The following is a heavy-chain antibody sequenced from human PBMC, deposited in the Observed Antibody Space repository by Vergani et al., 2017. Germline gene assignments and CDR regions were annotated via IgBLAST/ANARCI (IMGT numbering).Heavy chain of an antibody. D-gene: IGHD2/OR15-2a*01. Sequence: EVQPVESGGGLVKPGGSLRLSCTTSGFTFSSAWMSWVRQAPGKGLEWVARIRPKTDGETTDYAAPVKGIFTISRDDSKNTLYLQMNSLKAEDRATYYCAGEERSNTSPFVGDWGQGTLVTV. CDR2: IRPKTDGETT. CDR1: GFTFSSAW. V-gene: IGHV3-15*01. CDR3: AGEERSNTSPFVGD. J-gene: IGHJ4*02.